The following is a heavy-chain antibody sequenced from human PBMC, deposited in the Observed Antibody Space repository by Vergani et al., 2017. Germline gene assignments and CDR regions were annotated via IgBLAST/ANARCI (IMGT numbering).Heavy chain of an antibody. Sequence: QVQLVESGGDLVKPGGSLRLSCAASGFTFSNYYMSWIRQAPGKGLEWVSYISSGSSIYYANSVKGRFTISRDNAKNSLYLQMNSLGAEDTALYYCATTDHGGNSVFYYGMNVWGQGTTVTVSS. D-gene: IGHD4-23*01. CDR2: ISSGSSI. CDR1: GFTFSNYY. V-gene: IGHV3-11*04. CDR3: ATTDHGGNSVFYYGMNV. J-gene: IGHJ6*02.